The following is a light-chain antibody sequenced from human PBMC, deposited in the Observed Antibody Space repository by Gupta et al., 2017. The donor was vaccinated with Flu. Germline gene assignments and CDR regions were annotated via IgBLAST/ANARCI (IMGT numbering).Light chain of an antibody. Sequence: DIQLTQSPSTLSASVGDRVTITCRASQSISSWLAWYQQKPGKAPNLRIYKASSLESGVPSRFSGSGSGTEFTLSISNLQPDDFATYYCQQYNSYLHTFGQGTKLEIK. V-gene: IGKV1-5*03. CDR2: KAS. CDR1: QSISSW. J-gene: IGKJ2*01. CDR3: QQYNSYLHT.